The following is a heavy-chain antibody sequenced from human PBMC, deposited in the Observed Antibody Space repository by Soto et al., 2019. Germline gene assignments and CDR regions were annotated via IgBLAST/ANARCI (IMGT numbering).Heavy chain of an antibody. CDR3: ARAPKVSGSSQTRPDF. J-gene: IGHJ4*02. CDR1: SGSFSGYY. CDR2: ISQSGNT. Sequence: LSLTCSIYSGSFSGYYWSWIRQPPGKGLEWIGEISQSGNTNYSPPLKSRVSISIDTSKKQFSLNLASVSAADTAVYYCARAPKVSGSSQTRPDFWGQGTLVTVSS. V-gene: IGHV4-34*01. D-gene: IGHD6-6*01.